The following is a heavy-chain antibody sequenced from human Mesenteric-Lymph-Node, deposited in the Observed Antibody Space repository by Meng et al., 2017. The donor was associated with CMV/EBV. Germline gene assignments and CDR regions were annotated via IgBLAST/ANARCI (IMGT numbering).Heavy chain of an antibody. CDR2: IYSGGTT. J-gene: IGHJ5*02. Sequence: CEVSGFTVSDNYMSWVRQAPGKGLEWVSLIYSGGTTYHADPVKGRFTISRDNSKNTVFLQMNSLRAEDTAVYYCAIFRGHGGHNWFDPWGQGTLVTVSS. CDR3: AIFRGHGGHNWFDP. D-gene: IGHD3-16*01. CDR1: GFTVSDNY. V-gene: IGHV3-66*01.